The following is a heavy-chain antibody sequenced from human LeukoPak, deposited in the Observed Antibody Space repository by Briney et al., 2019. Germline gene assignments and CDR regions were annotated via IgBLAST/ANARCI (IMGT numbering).Heavy chain of an antibody. V-gene: IGHV4-38-2*02. CDR3: ARTLNYYDSSVYYLYAFDV. J-gene: IGHJ3*01. CDR1: GYSISSGFY. CDR2: IYHSGST. Sequence: SETLSLTCTVSGYSISSGFYWGWIRQPPGKGLEWIGSIYHSGSTYYNPSLKSRVTISVDTSKNQFSLKLSSVTAADTAVYYCARTLNYYDSSVYYLYAFDVWGQGTMVTVSS. D-gene: IGHD3-22*01.